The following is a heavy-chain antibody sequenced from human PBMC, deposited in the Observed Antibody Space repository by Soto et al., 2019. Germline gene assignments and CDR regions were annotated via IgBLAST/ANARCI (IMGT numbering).Heavy chain of an antibody. CDR1: GGSISSYY. D-gene: IGHD3-22*01. Sequence: SETLSLTCTVSGGSISSYYWSWIRQPPGKGLEWIGYIYYSGSTNYNPSLKSRVTISVDTSKNQFSLKLSSVTAADTAVYYCARAPERYDKSWFDSWGQGTLVTVSS. CDR3: ARAPERYDKSWFDS. CDR2: IYYSGST. V-gene: IGHV4-59*01. J-gene: IGHJ5*01.